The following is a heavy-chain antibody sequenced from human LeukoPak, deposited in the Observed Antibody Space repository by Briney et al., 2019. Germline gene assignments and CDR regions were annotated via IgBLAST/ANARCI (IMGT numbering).Heavy chain of an antibody. CDR3: ARRGARYYYDSSGPRGFDY. CDR2: INHSGST. D-gene: IGHD3-22*01. V-gene: IGHV4-34*01. Sequence: PSGTLSLNCAVYGGSFSGYYWSWIRQPPGKGLEWIGEINHSGSTNHNPSLKRRVTISVETTKKQFFLQQSSVTAADTAVYYCARRGARYYYDSSGPRGFDYWGQGTLVTASS. CDR1: GGSFSGYY. J-gene: IGHJ4*02.